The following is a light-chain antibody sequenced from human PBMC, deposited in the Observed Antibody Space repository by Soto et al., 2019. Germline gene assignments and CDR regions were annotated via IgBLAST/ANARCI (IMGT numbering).Light chain of an antibody. CDR3: QQYGSSPPYT. Sequence: EVGLTQSPGTLSLSPGERATLSCRASQSVSNNYLAWYQQKPGQSPKLLIFGSSYRATGIPDRFSGSGSGTDFTLTISSLEPEDFAVYYCQQYGSSPPYTFGQGTKLEIK. CDR1: QSVSNNY. J-gene: IGKJ2*01. CDR2: GSS. V-gene: IGKV3-20*01.